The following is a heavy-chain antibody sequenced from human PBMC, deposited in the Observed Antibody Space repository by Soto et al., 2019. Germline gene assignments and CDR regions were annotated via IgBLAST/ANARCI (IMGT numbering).Heavy chain of an antibody. CDR2: IIPIFGTA. CDR1: GGTFSSYA. Sequence: QVQLVQSGAEVKKPGSSVKVSCKASGGTFSSYAISWVRQAPGQGLEWMGGIIPIFGTANYAQKFQGRVTITADESTSTAYMELSSLRSEDTAVYYCARERGDTAMDYYYYGMDVWGQGTTVTVSS. V-gene: IGHV1-69*01. CDR3: ARERGDTAMDYYYYGMDV. D-gene: IGHD5-18*01. J-gene: IGHJ6*02.